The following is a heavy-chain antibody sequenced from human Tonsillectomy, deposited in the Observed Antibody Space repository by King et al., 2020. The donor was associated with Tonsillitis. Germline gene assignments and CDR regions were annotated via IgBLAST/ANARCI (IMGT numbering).Heavy chain of an antibody. Sequence: VQLVESGGGLVQPGGSLRLSCAASGFTFSSYSMNWVRQAPGKGLEWVSYISSSSSTVYYPDSVKGRFPISRDNAKNSLYLQMNSLRAEDTAVYYCARDRSSGYSPLDAFDIWGQGTMVTVSS. D-gene: IGHD3-22*01. J-gene: IGHJ3*02. CDR2: ISSSSSTV. V-gene: IGHV3-48*01. CDR1: GFTFSSYS. CDR3: ARDRSSGYSPLDAFDI.